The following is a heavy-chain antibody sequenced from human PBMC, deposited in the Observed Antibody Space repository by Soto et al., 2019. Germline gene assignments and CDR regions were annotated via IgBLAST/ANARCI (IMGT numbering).Heavy chain of an antibody. D-gene: IGHD6-6*01. CDR1: GGSISSGGYY. CDR2: IYYSGST. Sequence: SETLSLTCTVSGGSISSGGYYWSWIRQHPGKGLEWIGYIYYSGSTYYNPSLKSRVTTSVDTSKNQFSLKLSSVTAADTAVYYCASLSIAARPRWYYGMDVWGQGTTVTVSS. V-gene: IGHV4-31*03. J-gene: IGHJ6*02. CDR3: ASLSIAARPRWYYGMDV.